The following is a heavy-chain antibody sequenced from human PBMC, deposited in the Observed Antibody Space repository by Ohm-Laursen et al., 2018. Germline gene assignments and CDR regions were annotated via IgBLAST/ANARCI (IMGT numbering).Heavy chain of an antibody. CDR3: VRDLRDGYNDHLFDY. V-gene: IGHV3-74*01. D-gene: IGHD5-24*01. Sequence: SLRLSCSASGFTFSSYWMHRVRQAPGKGLVWVSRISNDGRSTTYADAVKGRFTFSRDNAKSTLYLQMSSLRAEDTAVYYCVRDLRDGYNDHLFDYWGQGTLVTVSS. CDR2: ISNDGRST. J-gene: IGHJ4*02. CDR1: GFTFSSYW.